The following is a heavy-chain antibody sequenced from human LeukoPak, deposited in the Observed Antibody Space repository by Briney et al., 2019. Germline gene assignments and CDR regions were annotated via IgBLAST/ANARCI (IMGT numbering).Heavy chain of an antibody. D-gene: IGHD3-22*01. CDR3: ATDPGGYYDSSGYYYDY. CDR1: GFTFSSYA. J-gene: IGHJ4*02. V-gene: IGHV3-23*01. CDR2: ISGSGGST. Sequence: GGSLRLSCAASGFTFSSYAMSWVRQAPGKGLEWVSAISGSGGSTYYADSVKGRFTISRDNSKNTLYLQMNGLRAEDTAVYYCATDPGGYYDSSGYYYDYWGQGTLVTVSS.